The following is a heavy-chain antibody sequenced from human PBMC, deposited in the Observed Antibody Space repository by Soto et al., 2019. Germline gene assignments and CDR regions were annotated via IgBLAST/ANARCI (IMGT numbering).Heavy chain of an antibody. J-gene: IGHJ5*02. CDR3: ARMYSSGCPYNCFDP. Sequence: ESGPTLVNPTQTLTLTCTFSGFSLSTSGMCVSWIRQPPGKALEWLALIDWDDDKYYSTSLKTRLTISKDTSKNQVVLTMTNMDPVDTATYYCARMYSSGCPYNCFDPWGQGTLVTVS. CDR2: IDWDDDK. CDR1: GFSLSTSGMC. V-gene: IGHV2-70*01. D-gene: IGHD6-19*01.